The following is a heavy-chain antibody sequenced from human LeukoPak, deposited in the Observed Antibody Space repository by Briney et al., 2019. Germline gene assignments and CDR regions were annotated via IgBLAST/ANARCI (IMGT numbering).Heavy chain of an antibody. Sequence: GGSLRLSCAASGFTFSTYGMNWVRQAPGKGLEWISFISSSGETIYYADSVKGRSTISRDNAKNSLSLQMNSLRAEDTAVYYCANALVPAGGYWGQGTLVTVSS. CDR3: ANALVPAGGY. V-gene: IGHV3-48*03. CDR2: ISSSGETI. J-gene: IGHJ4*02. D-gene: IGHD3-16*01. CDR1: GFTFSTYG.